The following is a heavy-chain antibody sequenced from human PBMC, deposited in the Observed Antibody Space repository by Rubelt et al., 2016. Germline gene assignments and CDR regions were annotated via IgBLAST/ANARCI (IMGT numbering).Heavy chain of an antibody. CDR2: IIPILGIA. CDR3: ARDPRSYHAFDI. CDR1: GYTFTSCA. V-gene: IGHV1-69*04. D-gene: IGHD1-26*01. J-gene: IGHJ3*02. Sequence: QVQLVQSGAEVKKPGASVKVSCKASGYTFTSCAMHWVRQAPGQRLEWMGRIIPILGIANYAQKFQGRVTITADKATSTAYMELSSLRSEDTAVYYCARDPRSYHAFDIWGQGTMVTVSS.